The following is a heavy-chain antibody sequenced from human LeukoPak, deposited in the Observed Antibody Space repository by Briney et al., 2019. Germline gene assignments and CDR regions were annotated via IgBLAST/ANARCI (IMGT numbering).Heavy chain of an antibody. Sequence: GGSLRLSCAASGFTFSTYEMNWVRQAPGKGLEWVSYISSSGSTIYYADSVKGRFTISRDNAKNSLYLQMNSLRAEDTAVYYCARDNYDSSTPYYFDYWGQGTLVTVSS. CDR1: GFTFSTYE. J-gene: IGHJ4*02. CDR2: ISSSGSTI. CDR3: ARDNYDSSTPYYFDY. D-gene: IGHD3-22*01. V-gene: IGHV3-48*03.